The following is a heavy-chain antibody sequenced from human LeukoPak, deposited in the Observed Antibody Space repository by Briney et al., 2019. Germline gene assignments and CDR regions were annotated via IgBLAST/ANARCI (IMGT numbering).Heavy chain of an antibody. Sequence: GGSLRLSCAASGFTFSSYVMSWVRQAPGKGLEWVSVISGSGVSTYYADSVKGRFTISRDNSKNTLDLQMNSLRAEDTAVYYCAREAVEYYYDSSGYYGTYYFDYWGQGTLVTVSS. CDR1: GFTFSSYV. CDR2: ISGSGVST. D-gene: IGHD3-22*01. CDR3: AREAVEYYYDSSGYYGTYYFDY. V-gene: IGHV3-23*01. J-gene: IGHJ4*02.